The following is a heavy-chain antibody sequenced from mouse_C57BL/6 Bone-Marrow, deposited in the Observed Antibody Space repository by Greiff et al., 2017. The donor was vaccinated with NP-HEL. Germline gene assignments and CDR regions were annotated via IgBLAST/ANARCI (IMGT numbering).Heavy chain of an antibody. Sequence: EVKLMESGPGLVKPSQSLSLTCSVTGYSITSGYYWNWIRQFPGNKLEWMGYISYDGSNNYNPSLKNRISITRDTSKNQFFLKLNSVTTEDTATYYCARGDSVVAYWYFDVWGTGTTVTVSS. J-gene: IGHJ1*03. D-gene: IGHD1-1*01. CDR2: ISYDGSN. V-gene: IGHV3-6*01. CDR3: ARGDSVVAYWYFDV. CDR1: GYSITSGYY.